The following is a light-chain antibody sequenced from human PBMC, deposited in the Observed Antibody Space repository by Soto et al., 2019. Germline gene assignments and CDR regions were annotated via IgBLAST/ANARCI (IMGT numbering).Light chain of an antibody. J-gene: IGLJ2*01. V-gene: IGLV2-14*01. CDR3: SSYTTSATLV. CDR2: AVT. Sequence: QSALTQPASVSGSPGQSIAISCTGTSSDVGSYNSVSWYRQFPGKAPKLILYAVTNRPSGVSNRFSGSKSGNTASLTISGLQAEDGADYFCSSYTTSATLVFGVGTKLTVL. CDR1: SSDVGSYNS.